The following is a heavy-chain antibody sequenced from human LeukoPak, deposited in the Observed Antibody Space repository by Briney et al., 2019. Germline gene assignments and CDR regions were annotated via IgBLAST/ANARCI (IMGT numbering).Heavy chain of an antibody. V-gene: IGHV3-9*01. CDR2: ITWDSGRI. CDR3: AKVLLPRGITPLDY. Sequence: GGSLRLSCAASGFTFHDHAMHWFRQVPGKGLEWVSSITWDSGRIGYADSVKGRFTISRDNAKNSLYLQVNSLRIEDTALYYCAKVLLPRGITPLDYWGQGTLVTVSS. J-gene: IGHJ4*02. CDR1: GFTFHDHA. D-gene: IGHD2-15*01.